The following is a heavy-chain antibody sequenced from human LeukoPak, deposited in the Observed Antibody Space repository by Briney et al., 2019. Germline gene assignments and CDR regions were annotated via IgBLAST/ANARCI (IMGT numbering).Heavy chain of an antibody. J-gene: IGHJ4*02. CDR2: IYPGDSDT. CDR3: ARRYCSGGTCYYFDY. CDR1: GYSFTSYW. D-gene: IGHD2-15*01. V-gene: IGHV5-51*01. Sequence: GESLKISCKGSGYSFTSYWIGWVRQMPGEGLEWMGVIYPGDSDTRYSPSFQGQVTISADKSISTAYLQWSSLKASDTAMYYCARRYCSGGTCYYFDYWGQGTLVTVSS.